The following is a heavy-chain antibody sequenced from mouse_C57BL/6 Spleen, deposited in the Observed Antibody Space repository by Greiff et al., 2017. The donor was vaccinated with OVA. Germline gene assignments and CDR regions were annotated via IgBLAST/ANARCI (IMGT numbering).Heavy chain of an antibody. CDR2: ISYDGSN. CDR3: ARDGTEYFDV. Sequence: EVQLVESGPGLVKPSQSLSLTCSVTGYSITSGYYWNWIRQFPGNKLEWMGYISYDGSNNYNPSLKNRISITRDTSKNQFFLKLNSVTTEDTATYYCARDGTEYFDVWGTGTTVTVSS. CDR1: GYSITSGYY. D-gene: IGHD1-1*02. V-gene: IGHV3-6*01. J-gene: IGHJ1*03.